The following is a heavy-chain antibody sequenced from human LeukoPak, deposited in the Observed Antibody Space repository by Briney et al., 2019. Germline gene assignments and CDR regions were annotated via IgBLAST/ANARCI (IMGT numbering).Heavy chain of an antibody. Sequence: SEPLSLTCAVYGGSFSGYYWSWIRQPPGKGLEWIGEINHSGSTNYNPSLKSRVTISVDTSKNQFSLKLSSVTAADTAVYYCARARAAAVVRWFDPWGQGTLVTVSS. V-gene: IGHV4-34*01. CDR2: INHSGST. D-gene: IGHD6-13*01. CDR1: GGSFSGYY. CDR3: ARARAAAVVRWFDP. J-gene: IGHJ5*02.